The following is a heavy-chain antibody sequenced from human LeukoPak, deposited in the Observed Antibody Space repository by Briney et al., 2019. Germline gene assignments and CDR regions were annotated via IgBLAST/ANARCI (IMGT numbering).Heavy chain of an antibody. J-gene: IGHJ4*02. Sequence: SETLFLTCTVSGGSISSGDYYWSWIRQPPGKGLEWIGYIYYSGSTYYNPSLKSRVTISVDTSKNQFSLKLSSVTAADTAVYYCARDFLTYYYGSGSYKANMRYFDYWGQGTLVTVSS. CDR1: GGSISSGDYY. CDR2: IYYSGST. D-gene: IGHD3-10*01. V-gene: IGHV4-30-4*01. CDR3: ARDFLTYYYGSGSYKANMRYFDY.